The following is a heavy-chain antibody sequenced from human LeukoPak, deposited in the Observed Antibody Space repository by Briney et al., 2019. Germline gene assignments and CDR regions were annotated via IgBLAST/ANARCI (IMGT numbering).Heavy chain of an antibody. D-gene: IGHD5-18*01. J-gene: IGHJ4*02. V-gene: IGHV3-11*04. CDR2: ISSSGSTT. CDR1: GFTVSSNY. CDR3: ARESGYSYGCFDY. Sequence: GGSLRLSCAASGFTVSSNYMSWVRQAPGKGLEWVSYISSSGSTTYYADSVKGRFTISRDNAKNSLYLQMNSLRAEDTAVYYCARESGYSYGCFDYWGQGTLVTVSS.